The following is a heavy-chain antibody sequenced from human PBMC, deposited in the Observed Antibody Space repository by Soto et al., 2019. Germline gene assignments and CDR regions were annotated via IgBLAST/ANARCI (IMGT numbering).Heavy chain of an antibody. D-gene: IGHD6-6*01. CDR1: GFTFSNYA. J-gene: IGHJ4*02. V-gene: IGHV3-33*06. CDR2: IWYDGSNK. CDR3: ANIHPSLAANY. Sequence: QVQLVESGGGVVQPGRSLRLSCAASGFTFSNYAMHWVRQAPGKGLEWVAVIWYDGSNKYYADSVKGRFTISRDNSKNTVYLQMKSLRAEETAVYYCANIHPSLAANYWGQGTLVTVSS.